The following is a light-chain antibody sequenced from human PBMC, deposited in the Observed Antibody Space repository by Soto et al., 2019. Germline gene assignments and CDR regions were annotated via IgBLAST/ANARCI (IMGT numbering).Light chain of an antibody. CDR3: QQSYSTPFT. CDR1: QSISSY. Sequence: DLQMTQSPSSLSASVGDRVTITCRASQSISSYLNWYQQKPGKAPKPLIYAASSLQSGLPSRFSGSGSGTDFTLPISSLQPEDFATYYCQQSYSTPFTFGPGTKVDIK. V-gene: IGKV1-39*01. CDR2: AAS. J-gene: IGKJ3*01.